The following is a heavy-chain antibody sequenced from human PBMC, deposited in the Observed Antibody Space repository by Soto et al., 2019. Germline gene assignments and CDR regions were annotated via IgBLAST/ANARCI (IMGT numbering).Heavy chain of an antibody. CDR3: ARGRSSPNFDP. V-gene: IGHV1-69*01. D-gene: IGHD6-6*01. CDR1: GGTFTNYV. J-gene: IGHJ5*02. Sequence: QVQLVQSGAEVRKPGSSVKVSCKISGGTFTNYVISWLRQAPGQGLEWMGGLIPIFGAANLAQKFQGRVTITADESTSTVNMEWSSITSEDTAVYYCARGRSSPNFDPWGQGTLVTVSS. CDR2: LIPIFGAA.